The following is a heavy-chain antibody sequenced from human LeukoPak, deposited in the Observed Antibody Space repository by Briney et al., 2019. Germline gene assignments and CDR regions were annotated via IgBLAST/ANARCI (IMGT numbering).Heavy chain of an antibody. Sequence: GESLRLSCAACGFTFNIYAMSWVRQAPGEGLEWVSLISGSGGSTYYADSVKGRFTISRDNSKNTLYLQMDSLRAEDTAVYYCAKDVRGGPILGAGSVDFWGQGTLVTVSS. D-gene: IGHD1-26*01. CDR2: ISGSGGST. CDR3: AKDVRGGPILGAGSVDF. CDR1: GFTFNIYA. J-gene: IGHJ4*02. V-gene: IGHV3-23*01.